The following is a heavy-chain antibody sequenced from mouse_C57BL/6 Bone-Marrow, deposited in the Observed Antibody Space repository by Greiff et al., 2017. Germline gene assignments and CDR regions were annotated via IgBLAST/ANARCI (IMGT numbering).Heavy chain of an antibody. CDR2: IDPNSCGT. CDR1: GYTFTSYW. J-gene: IGHJ4*01. V-gene: IGHV1-72*01. Sequence: QVQLQQPGAELVKPGASVKLSCKASGYTFTSYWMHWVKQRPGRGLEWIGRIDPNSCGTKYNEKFKSKATLTVDKPSSTADMQLSSLTSEDSAVYYYASYYYGSSHGYYAMDYWGQGTSVTVSS. CDR3: ASYYYGSSHGYYAMDY. D-gene: IGHD1-1*01.